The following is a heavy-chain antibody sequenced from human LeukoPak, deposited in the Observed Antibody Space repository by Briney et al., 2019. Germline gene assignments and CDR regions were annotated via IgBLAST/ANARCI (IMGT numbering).Heavy chain of an antibody. CDR1: GFTVTTNY. CDR3: ARSSSGWYYFDH. J-gene: IGHJ4*02. V-gene: IGHV3-53*05. Sequence: PGGSLRLSCAASGFTVTTNYMSWVRQAPGKGLEWVSVIYSGGSTYYADSVKGRFTISRDNSKNTLYLQMNSLRAEDTAVYYCARSSSGWYYFDHWGQGTLVTVSS. CDR2: IYSGGST. D-gene: IGHD6-19*01.